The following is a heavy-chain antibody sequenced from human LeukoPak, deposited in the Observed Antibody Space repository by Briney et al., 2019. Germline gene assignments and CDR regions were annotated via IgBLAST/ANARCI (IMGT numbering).Heavy chain of an antibody. Sequence: SETLSLTCAVYGGSFSGYYWSWIRQPPGKGLEWIGEINHSGSTNYNPSLKSRVTISVDTSKNQFSLKLTSVTAADTAVYYCARGVGAVYWYFDLWGRGTLVTVSS. J-gene: IGHJ2*01. CDR1: GGSFSGYY. CDR2: INHSGST. D-gene: IGHD1-26*01. CDR3: ARGVGAVYWYFDL. V-gene: IGHV4-34*01.